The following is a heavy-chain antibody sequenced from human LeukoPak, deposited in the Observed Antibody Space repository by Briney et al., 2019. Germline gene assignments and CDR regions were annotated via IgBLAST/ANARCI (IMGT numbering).Heavy chain of an antibody. D-gene: IGHD3-16*01. J-gene: IGHJ4*02. CDR1: GGSFSGYY. Sequence: SETLSLTCAVYGGSFSGYYWSWIRQPPGKGLEWIGEINHSGSTNYNPSLKSRVTISVDTSKNQFSLKLSSVTAADTAVYYCARHVGILGDYWGQGTLVTVSS. V-gene: IGHV4-34*01. CDR2: INHSGST. CDR3: ARHVGILGDY.